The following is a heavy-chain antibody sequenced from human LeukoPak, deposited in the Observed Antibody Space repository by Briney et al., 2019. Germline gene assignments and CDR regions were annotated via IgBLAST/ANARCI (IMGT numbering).Heavy chain of an antibody. Sequence: PSETLSLTCAVYGGSFSGYYWSWIRQPPGKGLEWIGEINHSGSTNYNPSLKSRVTISVDRSKNQFSLKLSSVTAADTAVYYCARPPHPDAFDIWGQGTMVTVSS. CDR1: GGSFSGYY. J-gene: IGHJ3*02. CDR3: ARPPHPDAFDI. V-gene: IGHV4-34*01. CDR2: INHSGST.